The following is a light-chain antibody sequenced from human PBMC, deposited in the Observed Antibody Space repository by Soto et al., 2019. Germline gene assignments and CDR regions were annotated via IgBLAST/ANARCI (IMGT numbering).Light chain of an antibody. CDR3: SSYSRSSTLG. CDR1: SSYVGGYKY. CDR2: EVS. V-gene: IGLV2-14*01. Sequence: QSALTQPASVSGSPGQSITIACTGTSSYVGGYKYVSGYQQHPGKAPKLMIYEVSTRPSAVSNRFSGSKSGNTDSLTISGLQAEDEADYYFSSYSRSSTLGFGTGTKVTVL. J-gene: IGLJ1*01.